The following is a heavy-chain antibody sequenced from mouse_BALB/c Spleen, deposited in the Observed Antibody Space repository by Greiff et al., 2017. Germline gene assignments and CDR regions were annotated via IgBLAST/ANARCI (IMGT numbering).Heavy chain of an antibody. CDR3: ARPDYYGSSYRFDY. J-gene: IGHJ2*01. Sequence: VQLQQSGPELVKPGASVRISCKASGYTFTSYYIHWVKQRPGQGLEWIGWIYPGNVNTKYNEKFKGKATLTADKSSSTAYMQLSSLTSEDSAVYFCARPDYYGSSYRFDYWGQGTTLTVSS. CDR2: IYPGNVNT. D-gene: IGHD1-1*01. V-gene: IGHV1S56*01. CDR1: GYTFTSYY.